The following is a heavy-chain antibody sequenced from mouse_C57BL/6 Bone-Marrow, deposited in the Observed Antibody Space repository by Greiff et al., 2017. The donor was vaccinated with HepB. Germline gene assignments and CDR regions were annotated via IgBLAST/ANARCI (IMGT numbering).Heavy chain of an antibody. V-gene: IGHV5-4*01. CDR1: GFTFSSYA. Sequence: DVQLVESGGGLVKPGGSLKLSCAASGFTFSSYAMSWVRQTPEKRLEWVATISDGGSYTYYPDNVKGRFTISRDNAKNNLYLQMSHLKSEDTAMYYCAITTVVARAMDYWGQGTSVTVSS. J-gene: IGHJ4*01. CDR3: AITTVVARAMDY. D-gene: IGHD1-1*01. CDR2: ISDGGSYT.